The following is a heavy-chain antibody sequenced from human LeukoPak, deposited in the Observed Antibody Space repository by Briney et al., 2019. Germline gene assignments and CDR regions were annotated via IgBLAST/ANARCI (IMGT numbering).Heavy chain of an antibody. Sequence: SETLSLTCTVSGVSVSSGSYYWSWIRQPPGKGLEWIGYIYYSGSTNYNPSLKSRVTISVDTSKNQFSLKLSSVTAADTAVYYCARAAYSGSYHSDYWGQGTLVTVSS. CDR2: IYYSGST. D-gene: IGHD1-26*01. V-gene: IGHV4-61*01. J-gene: IGHJ4*02. CDR1: GVSVSSGSYY. CDR3: ARAAYSGSYHSDY.